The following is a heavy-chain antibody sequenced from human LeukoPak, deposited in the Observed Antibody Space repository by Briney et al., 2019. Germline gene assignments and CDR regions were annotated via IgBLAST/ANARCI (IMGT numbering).Heavy chain of an antibody. J-gene: IGHJ5*01. Sequence: SETVSLTCNVTGDSIRSYHWSWIRQPPGKGLEWMGYIFHSGSPHYHPSLKSRLTIALDTPKNQISLKLGSVTAADTAIYYCARHSQSYGPYNWFDSWGQGTLVTFSS. CDR1: GDSIRSYH. CDR3: ARHSQSYGPYNWFDS. CDR2: IFHSGSP. D-gene: IGHD3-16*01. V-gene: IGHV4-59*08.